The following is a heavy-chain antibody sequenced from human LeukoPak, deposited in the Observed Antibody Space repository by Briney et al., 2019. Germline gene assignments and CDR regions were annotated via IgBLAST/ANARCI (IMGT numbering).Heavy chain of an antibody. Sequence: SETLSLTCTVSGDSISSYYWSWIRQPPGKGLEWIGYIYYSGSTKYNPSLKSRVIISVDSSKNQFSLKLSSVTAADTAVYYCARAAPPERYFDYYFDYWGQGTLVTVSS. V-gene: IGHV4-59*01. J-gene: IGHJ4*02. D-gene: IGHD3-9*01. CDR2: IYYSGST. CDR1: GDSISSYY. CDR3: ARAAPPERYFDYYFDY.